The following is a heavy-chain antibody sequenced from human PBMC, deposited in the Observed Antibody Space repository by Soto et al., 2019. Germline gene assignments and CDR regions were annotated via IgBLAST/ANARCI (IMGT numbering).Heavy chain of an antibody. J-gene: IGHJ4*02. CDR3: AKAPLFYTAMVTGPHYFDY. D-gene: IGHD5-18*01. CDR1: GFTFSSYA. CDR2: VSGSGGST. Sequence: EVQLLESGGGLVQPGGSLRLSCAASGFTFSSYAMSWVRQAPGKGLEWVSAVSGSGGSTYYSDSVKGRFTISRDNSKNTLYLQMNSLRAEDTAVYYCAKAPLFYTAMVTGPHYFDYWGQGTLVTVSS. V-gene: IGHV3-23*01.